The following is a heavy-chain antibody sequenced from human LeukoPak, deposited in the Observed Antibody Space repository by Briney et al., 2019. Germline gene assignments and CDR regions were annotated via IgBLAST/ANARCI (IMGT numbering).Heavy chain of an antibody. Sequence: GGSLRLPCAASGFTFSSYSMNWVRQAPGKGLEWVSSISSSSSYIYYADSVKGRFTISRDNAKNSLYLQMNSLRAEDTAVYYCARESHRGSGYSIDYWGQGTLVTVSS. J-gene: IGHJ4*02. CDR3: ARESHRGSGYSIDY. D-gene: IGHD3-22*01. CDR1: GFTFSSYS. V-gene: IGHV3-21*01. CDR2: ISSSSSYI.